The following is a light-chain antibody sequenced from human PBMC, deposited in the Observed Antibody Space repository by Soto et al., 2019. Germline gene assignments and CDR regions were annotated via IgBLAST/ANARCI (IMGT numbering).Light chain of an antibody. CDR1: QTVSKNY. CDR3: QQYAVSPIT. Sequence: EIVLTQSPVTLSLSPGEGATLSCRASQTVSKNYLAWYQQKAGQAPRLVIYAASTRATGIPDRFSGSGSGTDFTLTNSRLEPEDFAVFYCQQYAVSPITFGQGTRLEIK. J-gene: IGKJ5*01. CDR2: AAS. V-gene: IGKV3-20*01.